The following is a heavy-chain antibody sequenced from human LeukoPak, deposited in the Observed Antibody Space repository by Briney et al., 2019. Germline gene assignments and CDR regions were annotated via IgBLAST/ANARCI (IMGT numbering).Heavy chain of an antibody. CDR3: ARATYYYLFFDY. CDR1: GGSISSGSYY. D-gene: IGHD3-10*01. Sequence: SSETLSLTCTVSGGSISSGSYYWSWIRQPAGKGLEWIGRIYTSGSTNYNPSLKSRVTISVDTSKNQFSLKLSSVTAADTAVYYCARATYYYLFFDYWGRGTLVTVSS. CDR2: IYTSGST. V-gene: IGHV4-61*02. J-gene: IGHJ4*02.